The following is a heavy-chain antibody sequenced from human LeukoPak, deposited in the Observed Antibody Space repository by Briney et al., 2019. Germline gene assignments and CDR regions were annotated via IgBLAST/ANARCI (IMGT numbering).Heavy chain of an antibody. CDR2: TNSDGSTT. CDR3: VRSLVGATDY. D-gene: IGHD1-26*01. V-gene: IGHV3-74*01. CDR1: GFTFSSYW. Sequence: GGSLRLSCAASGFTFSSYWMHWVRQAPGKGLVWVPRTNSDGSTTNYADSVKGRFTISRDNARNTLYLQMNSLKAEDTAVYYCVRSLVGATDYWGQGTLVTVSS. J-gene: IGHJ4*02.